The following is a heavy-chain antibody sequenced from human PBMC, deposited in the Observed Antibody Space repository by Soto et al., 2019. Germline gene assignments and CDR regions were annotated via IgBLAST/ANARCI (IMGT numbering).Heavy chain of an antibody. CDR3: ARSGVVVNAFDI. CDR1: GGPFSPYA. D-gene: IGHD2-21*01. V-gene: IGHV1-69*01. Sequence: QVQLVQSGTEVKKPGSSVKVSCKASGGPFSPYAISWVRQAPGQGLEWMGGIVPISGTANYAQKFQGRATFTADESSSTAYMESISMTYEDTAVYHCARSGVVVNAFDIWGQTTMVTVSS. J-gene: IGHJ3*02. CDR2: IVPISGTA.